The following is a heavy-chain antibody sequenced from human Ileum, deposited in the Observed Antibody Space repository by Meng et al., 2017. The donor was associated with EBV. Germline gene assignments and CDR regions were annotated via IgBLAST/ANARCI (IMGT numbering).Heavy chain of an antibody. J-gene: IGHJ4*02. CDR1: GGSISSYY. CDR3: ARGGWSLDY. CDR2: IYYSGST. Sequence: QGQLQGPGPGLVKPSETLFLTCTVSGGSISSYYWSWIRQPPGKGLEWIGYIYYSGSTNYNPSLKSRVTISVDTSKNQFSLNLSSVTAADTAVYYCARGGWSLDYWGQGTLVTVSS. V-gene: IGHV4-59*08. D-gene: IGHD2-15*01.